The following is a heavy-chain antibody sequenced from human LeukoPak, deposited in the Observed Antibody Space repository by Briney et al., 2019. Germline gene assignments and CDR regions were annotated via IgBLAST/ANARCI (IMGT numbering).Heavy chain of an antibody. V-gene: IGHV3-48*03. Sequence: PGGSLRLSCAASGFTINTYEMNWVRQAPGKGLEWVSYISRGGRSIYYADSVKGRFTISGDNAKNSLYLQMNSRRAEDTAVYYCARRQFYYYGMDVWGQGTTVTVSS. D-gene: IGHD5-24*01. J-gene: IGHJ6*02. CDR1: GFTINTYE. CDR2: ISRGGRSI. CDR3: ARRQFYYYGMDV.